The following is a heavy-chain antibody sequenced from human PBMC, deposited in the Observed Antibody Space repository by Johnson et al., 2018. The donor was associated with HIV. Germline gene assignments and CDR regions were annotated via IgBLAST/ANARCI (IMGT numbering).Heavy chain of an antibody. Sequence: QVQLVESGGGVVQPGRSLRLSCAASGFTFSSYAMHWVRQAPGKGLEWVALISYDGTTQYYADSAKCRFTISRDNSRNTLFLQMNSLRVEDTAAYYCARGVKQQLSVVDAFGIWGQGTMVTVSS. CDR1: GFTFSSYA. CDR2: ISYDGTTQ. J-gene: IGHJ3*02. CDR3: ARGVKQQLSVVDAFGI. D-gene: IGHD6-13*01. V-gene: IGHV3-30*04.